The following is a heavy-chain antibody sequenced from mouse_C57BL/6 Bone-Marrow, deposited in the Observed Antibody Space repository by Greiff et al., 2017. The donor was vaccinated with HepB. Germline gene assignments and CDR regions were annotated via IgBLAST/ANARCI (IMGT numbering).Heavy chain of an antibody. CDR3: ARRGAAWFAY. CDR2: IYPRSGNT. Sequence: QVQLKESGAELARPGASVKLSCKASGYTFTSYGISWVKQRTGQGLEWIGEIYPRSGNTYYNEKFKGKATLTADKSSSTAYIELRSLTSEDSAVYFCARRGAAWFAYWGQGTLVTVSA. CDR1: GYTFTSYG. D-gene: IGHD6-1*01. V-gene: IGHV1-81*01. J-gene: IGHJ3*01.